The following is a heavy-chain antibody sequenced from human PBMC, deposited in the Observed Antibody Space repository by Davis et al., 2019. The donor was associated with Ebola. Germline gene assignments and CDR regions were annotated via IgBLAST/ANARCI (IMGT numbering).Heavy chain of an antibody. CDR3: ARRLYGDYGSALDM. Sequence: GESLKISCAASGFTFSSYGMHWVRQAPGKGLEWVAFIRYDGSNEYYADSVKGRFTISRDNSKNTLYLQMNSLRIEDTAVYHCARRLYGDYGSALDMWGQGTMVIVSS. CDR2: IRYDGSNE. D-gene: IGHD4-17*01. J-gene: IGHJ3*02. CDR1: GFTFSSYG. V-gene: IGHV3-30*02.